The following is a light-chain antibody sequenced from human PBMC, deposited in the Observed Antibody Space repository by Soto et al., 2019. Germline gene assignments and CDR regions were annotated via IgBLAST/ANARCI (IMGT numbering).Light chain of an antibody. J-gene: IGKJ4*01. CDR3: QQLNSYPLT. CDR2: AVS. CDR1: QGISSY. Sequence: DIQLTQSPSFLSASVGDRVTITCRASQGISSYLAWYQQKPGKAPKLLISAVSTLQSGVTSRFSGSGSGTEVTLTISSLPPEDFATYYCQQLNSYPLTFGGGTKVEIK. V-gene: IGKV1-9*01.